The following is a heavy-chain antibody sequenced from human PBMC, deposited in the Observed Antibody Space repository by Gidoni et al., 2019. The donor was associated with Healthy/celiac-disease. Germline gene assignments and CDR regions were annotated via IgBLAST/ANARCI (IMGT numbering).Heavy chain of an antibody. CDR2: INHSGST. Sequence: QVQPPPWGAGLVKPSETLSLTCAVYGGSFSGYYWSWIRQPPGKGLEWIGEINHSGSTNYNPSLKSRVTISVDTSKNQFSLTLGSVSAADTAVYYCARGRFLRYWGQGTLVTVSS. J-gene: IGHJ4*02. CDR1: GGSFSGYY. CDR3: ARGRFLRY. V-gene: IGHV4-34*01. D-gene: IGHD3-16*01.